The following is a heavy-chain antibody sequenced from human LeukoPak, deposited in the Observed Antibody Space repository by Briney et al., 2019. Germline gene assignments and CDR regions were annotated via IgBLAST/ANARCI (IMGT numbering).Heavy chain of an antibody. D-gene: IGHD3-10*01. Sequence: SETLSLTCTVSGGSISSYFWSWIRQPPGKGLEWIGYIYYSGSTNYNPSLKSRVTISVDTSKNQFSLKLSSVTAAVTAVYYCVRHGSGSYYYNYFDPWGQGTLVTVSS. V-gene: IGHV4-59*08. CDR2: IYYSGST. CDR3: VRHGSGSYYYNYFDP. CDR1: GGSISSYF. J-gene: IGHJ5*02.